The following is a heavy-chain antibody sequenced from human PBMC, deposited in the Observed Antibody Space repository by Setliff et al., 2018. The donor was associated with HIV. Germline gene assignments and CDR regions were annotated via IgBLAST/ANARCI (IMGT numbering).Heavy chain of an antibody. D-gene: IGHD5-12*01. Sequence: SETLSLTCAVSGGSFSGYYWSWIRQPPGKGLEWIGEINQSGGINYNPSLRSRVTISIDTFKNQFSMKLYSVTAADTAVYYCATASGYDLFMGAFDIWGQGTMVTVSS. CDR3: ATASGYDLFMGAFDI. J-gene: IGHJ3*02. CDR1: GGSFSGYY. V-gene: IGHV4-34*01. CDR2: INQSGGI.